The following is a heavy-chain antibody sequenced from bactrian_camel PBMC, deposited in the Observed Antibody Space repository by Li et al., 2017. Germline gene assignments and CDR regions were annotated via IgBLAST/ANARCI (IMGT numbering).Heavy chain of an antibody. CDR1: GFTFSTYD. V-gene: IGHV3S40*01. J-gene: IGHJ4*01. Sequence: VQLVESGGGLVQPGGSLRLSCAASGFTFSTYDMSWVRQAPGKGLEWVSAINSGGGSTYYADSVKGRFTISKDNARNTLYLQMNSLKPEDTAMYYCAALVRPGGWCGRWNDYNYWGQGTQVTVS. D-gene: IGHD3*01. CDR2: INSGGGST. CDR3: AALVRPGGWCGRWNDYNY.